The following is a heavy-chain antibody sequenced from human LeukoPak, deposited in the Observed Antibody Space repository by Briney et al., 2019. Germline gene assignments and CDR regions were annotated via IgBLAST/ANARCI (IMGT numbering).Heavy chain of an antibody. CDR2: ISGGSEDT. J-gene: IGHJ6*02. D-gene: IGHD3-10*01. V-gene: IGHV3-23*01. CDR1: GFTFDSYA. Sequence: PGGSLRLSCTASGFTFDSYAMSWVRQAPGKGLEWVSSISGGSEDTYFADSVKGRLTISRDNSKNTLYLQMNSLRAEDTAVYYCAKDYCGSGSYYGCLDVWGQGTTVTVSS. CDR3: AKDYCGSGSYYGCLDV.